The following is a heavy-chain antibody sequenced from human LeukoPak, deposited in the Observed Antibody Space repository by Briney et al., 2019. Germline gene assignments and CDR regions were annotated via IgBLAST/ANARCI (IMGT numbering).Heavy chain of an antibody. CDR1: EFTFSSYW. D-gene: IGHD3-3*01. CDR2: ISYDGTNK. CDR3: ARPPTYYDFWSGFH. V-gene: IGHV3-30*09. J-gene: IGHJ4*02. Sequence: PGGSLRLSCAASEFTFSSYWMHWVRQAPGKGLEWVAVISYDGTNKYYADSVKGRFAISRDNSKNTLYLQMNSLRAEDTAVYYCARPPTYYDFWSGFHWGQGTLVTVSS.